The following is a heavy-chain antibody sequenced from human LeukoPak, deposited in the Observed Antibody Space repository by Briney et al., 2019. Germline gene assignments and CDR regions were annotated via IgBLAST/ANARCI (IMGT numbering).Heavy chain of an antibody. CDR1: GYTFTNYG. CDR3: ARAARSLVRGVINWFDP. Sequence: GASVKVSCKVSGYTFTNYGISWVRQAPGQGLEWMGWISAYSGGTNYAQKFQGRVTMTRDTSISTAYMELSRLRSDDTAVYYCARAARSLVRGVINWFDPWGQGTLVTVSS. J-gene: IGHJ5*02. V-gene: IGHV1-2*02. D-gene: IGHD3-10*01. CDR2: ISAYSGGT.